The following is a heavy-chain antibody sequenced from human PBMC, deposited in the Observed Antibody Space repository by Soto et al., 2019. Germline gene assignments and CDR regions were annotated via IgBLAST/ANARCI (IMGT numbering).Heavy chain of an antibody. J-gene: IGHJ6*02. CDR2: IYYSGST. V-gene: IGHV4-31*03. D-gene: IGHD3-10*01. CDR1: GGSISSGGYY. CDR3: ARELRFGEDYYGMDV. Sequence: SETLSLTCTVPGGSISSGGYYWSWIRQHPGKGLEWIGYIYYSGSTYYNPSLKSRVTISVDTSKNQFSLKLSSVTAADTAVYYCARELRFGEDYYGMDVWGQGTTVTVS.